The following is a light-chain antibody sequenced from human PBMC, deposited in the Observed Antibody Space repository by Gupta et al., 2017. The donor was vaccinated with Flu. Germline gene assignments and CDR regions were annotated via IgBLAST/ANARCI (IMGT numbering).Light chain of an antibody. CDR3: HQYYGSPFT. CDR1: QTILYASDNKNY. V-gene: IGKV4-1*01. Sequence: DIVMTQSPDSLVASLGERVTVSCKSSQTILYASDNKNYLAWYQRKPGQSPQLLISWASIRESGVPDRFSGSGSWTNFSLTISSLQAEDAAIYYCHQYYGSPFTFGPGTRLVLK. J-gene: IGKJ3*01. CDR2: WAS.